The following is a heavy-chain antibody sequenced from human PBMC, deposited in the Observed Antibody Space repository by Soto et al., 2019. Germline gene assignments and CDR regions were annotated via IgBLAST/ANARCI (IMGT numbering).Heavy chain of an antibody. V-gene: IGHV3-23*01. J-gene: IGHJ4*02. CDR3: AKASPFYDSSGYYQYYFDY. Sequence: HPGGSLRLSCAASGFTFSSYAMSWVRQAPGKGLEWVSAISGSGGSTYYADSVKGRFTISRDNSKNTLYLQMNSLRAEDTAVYYCAKASPFYDSSGYYQYYFDYWGQGTLVTVSS. CDR2: ISGSGGST. D-gene: IGHD3-22*01. CDR1: GFTFSSYA.